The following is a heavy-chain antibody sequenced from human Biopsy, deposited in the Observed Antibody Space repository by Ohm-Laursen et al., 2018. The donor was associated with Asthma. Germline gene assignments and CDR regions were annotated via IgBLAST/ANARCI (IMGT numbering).Heavy chain of an antibody. CDR2: GGSYYDGGLK. D-gene: IGHD3-3*01. Sequence: SLRLSCSASGFVFSQCGMHWVRQAPGKGLEWVAVGGSYYDGGLKYYADSVNGRFTVSRDDSKNTLYLQMNSLRPDDTAVYYCAKDVMEWYLPAFDFWGQGTLVTVSS. J-gene: IGHJ4*02. CDR1: GFVFSQCG. CDR3: AKDVMEWYLPAFDF. V-gene: IGHV3-30*18.